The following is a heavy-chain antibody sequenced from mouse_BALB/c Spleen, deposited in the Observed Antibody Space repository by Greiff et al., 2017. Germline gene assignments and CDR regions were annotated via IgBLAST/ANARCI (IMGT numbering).Heavy chain of an antibody. CDR2: ISTYYGNT. Sequence: QVQLKASGPELVRPGVSVKISCKGSGYTFTDYAMHWVKQSHAKSLEWIGVISTYYGNTNYNQKFKGKATMTVDKSSSTAYMELARLTSEDSAIYYCARGDDPYYFDYWGQGTTLTVSS. J-gene: IGHJ2*01. CDR3: ARGDDPYYFDY. V-gene: IGHV1-67*01. CDR1: GYTFTDYA.